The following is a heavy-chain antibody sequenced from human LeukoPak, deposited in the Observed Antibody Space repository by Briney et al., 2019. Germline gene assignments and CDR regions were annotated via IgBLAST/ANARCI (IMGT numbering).Heavy chain of an antibody. CDR2: IWYDGSNK. V-gene: IGHV3-33*01. J-gene: IGHJ6*03. CDR3: ARDASVVYYYYMDV. D-gene: IGHD2-2*01. Sequence: PGGSLRLSCAASGFTFSSYGMHWVRQAPGKGLEWVAVIWYDGSNKYYADSVKGRFTISRDNSKNTLYLQMNSLRAEDTAVYYCARDASVVYYYYMDVCGKGTTVTVSS. CDR1: GFTFSSYG.